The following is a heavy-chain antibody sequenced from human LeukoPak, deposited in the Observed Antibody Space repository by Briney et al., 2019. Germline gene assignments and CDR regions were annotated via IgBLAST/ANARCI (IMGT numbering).Heavy chain of an antibody. CDR2: ISYDGHNN. V-gene: IGHV3-30*03. CDR3: ARTPTRYSNGCDY. Sequence: GGSLRLSCAASGFTFSSYGMHWVRQAPGKGLEWVAVISYDGHNNDYGDSVKGRFTISRDNSKNTLYLQMNSLRAEDTAVYYCARTPTRYSNGCDYWGQGTLVTVSS. CDR1: GFTFSSYG. D-gene: IGHD6-19*01. J-gene: IGHJ4*02.